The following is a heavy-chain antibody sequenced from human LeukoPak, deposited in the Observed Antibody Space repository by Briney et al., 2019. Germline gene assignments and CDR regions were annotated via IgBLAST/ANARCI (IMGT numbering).Heavy chain of an antibody. Sequence: QPGGSLRLSCAASGFTVSSNYMSWVRQAPGKGLEWVSVIYSGGSTYYADSVKGRFTISRDDSNNALYLQMHSLRAEDTALYYCASGPPFLKYFEYWGQGTLVTVSS. J-gene: IGHJ4*02. D-gene: IGHD3-3*01. CDR2: IYSGGST. CDR3: ASGPPFLKYFEY. V-gene: IGHV3-53*01. CDR1: GFTVSSNY.